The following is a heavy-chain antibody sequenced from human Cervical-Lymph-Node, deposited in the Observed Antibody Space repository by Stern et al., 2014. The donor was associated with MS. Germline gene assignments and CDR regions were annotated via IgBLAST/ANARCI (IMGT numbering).Heavy chain of an antibody. J-gene: IGHJ4*02. CDR1: GFTFSSYS. CDR3: ARDLKYYYDSSGYPAPFDY. V-gene: IGHV3-21*01. D-gene: IGHD3-22*01. Sequence: VQLVESGGGLVKRGGSLRLSCAVSGFTFSSYSMNWVRQAPGKGLEWVSSISSSSRYIYYADSVKGRFTISRDNAKKSLYLQMNSLRAEDTAVYYCARDLKYYYDSSGYPAPFDYWGQGTLVTVSS. CDR2: ISSSSRYI.